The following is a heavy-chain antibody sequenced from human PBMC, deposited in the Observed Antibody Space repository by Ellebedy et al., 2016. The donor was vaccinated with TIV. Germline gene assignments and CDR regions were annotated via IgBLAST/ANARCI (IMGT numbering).Heavy chain of an antibody. D-gene: IGHD3-22*01. Sequence: GESLKISCAASGFTFSSFAMHWVRQAPGKGLEWLSVISAGGDNTYRADSVKGRFTITRDNSKNTLYLQLYRLRAEDTAVYYCSKGTSSGFNYDRVGSEYWGQGTLVTVSS. CDR3: SKGTSSGFNYDRVGSEY. J-gene: IGHJ4*02. V-gene: IGHV3-23*01. CDR2: ISAGGDNT. CDR1: GFTFSSFA.